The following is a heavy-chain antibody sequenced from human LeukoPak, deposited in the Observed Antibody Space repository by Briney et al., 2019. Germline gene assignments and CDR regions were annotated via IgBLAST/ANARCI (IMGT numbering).Heavy chain of an antibody. CDR1: GGSISSSSYY. CDR3: ARHLAAAGFYYFDY. V-gene: IGHV4-39*01. D-gene: IGHD6-13*01. J-gene: IGHJ4*02. Sequence: SETLSLTCTVSGGSISSSSYYLGWIRQPPGKGLEWIGSIYYSGSTYYNPSLKSRVTISVDTSKNQFSLKLSSVTAADTAVYYCARHLAAAGFYYFDYWGQGTLVTVSS. CDR2: IYYSGST.